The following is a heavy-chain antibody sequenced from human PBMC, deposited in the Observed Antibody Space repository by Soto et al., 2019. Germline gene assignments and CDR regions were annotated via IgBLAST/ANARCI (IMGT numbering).Heavy chain of an antibody. CDR1: GYTFTSYA. V-gene: IGHV1-3*01. D-gene: IGHD6-19*01. J-gene: IGHJ6*02. CDR2: INAGNGNT. Sequence: ASVKVSCKASGYTFTSYAMHWVRQAPGQRLEWMGWINAGNGNTKYSQKFQGRVTITRDTSASTAYMELSSLRSEDTAVYYCARGGGSGWYLPYYYYGMDVWGQGTTVTVSS. CDR3: ARGGGSGWYLPYYYYGMDV.